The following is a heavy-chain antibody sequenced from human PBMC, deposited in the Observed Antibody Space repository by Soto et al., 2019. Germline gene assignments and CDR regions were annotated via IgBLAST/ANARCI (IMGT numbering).Heavy chain of an antibody. D-gene: IGHD4-17*01. CDR3: ARDVRARDYGELPTYPSDS. J-gene: IGHJ3*02. Sequence: QVQLQESGPGLVEPSQTLSLTCTVSGGSISSCGYYWGWIRQHPGKGLVWFGYIYYSGSTYYNPCFKSRVTQSGDTIKNQDSLKLSYVTAADTAVYDCARDVRARDYGELPTYPSDSWGQGTMVTVSS. CDR2: IYYSGST. CDR1: GGSISSCGYY. V-gene: IGHV4-31*03.